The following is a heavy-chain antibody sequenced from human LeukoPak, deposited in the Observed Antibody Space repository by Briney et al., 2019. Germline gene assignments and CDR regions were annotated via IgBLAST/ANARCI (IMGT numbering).Heavy chain of an antibody. Sequence: ASVNVSCKASGYTFTSYGISWVRQAPGQGLEWMGWISAYNGNTNYAQKLQGRVTMTTDTSTSTAYMELRSLRSDDTAVYYCARSPRIAVAGTFSDYWGQGTLVTVSS. D-gene: IGHD6-19*01. CDR3: ARSPRIAVAGTFSDY. CDR2: ISAYNGNT. V-gene: IGHV1-18*01. J-gene: IGHJ4*02. CDR1: GYTFTSYG.